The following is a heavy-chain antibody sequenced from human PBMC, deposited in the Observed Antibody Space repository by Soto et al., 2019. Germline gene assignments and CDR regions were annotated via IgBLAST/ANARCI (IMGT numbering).Heavy chain of an antibody. Sequence: GGSLRLSCAASGFTFSDYYMSWIRQAPGKGLEWVSYISSSGSTIYYADSVKGRFTISRYNAKNSLYLQMNSLRAEDTAVYYCARDWLYYDFWSGYPFDYWGQGTLVTVSS. V-gene: IGHV3-11*01. CDR1: GFTFSDYY. D-gene: IGHD3-3*01. J-gene: IGHJ4*02. CDR2: ISSSGSTI. CDR3: ARDWLYYDFWSGYPFDY.